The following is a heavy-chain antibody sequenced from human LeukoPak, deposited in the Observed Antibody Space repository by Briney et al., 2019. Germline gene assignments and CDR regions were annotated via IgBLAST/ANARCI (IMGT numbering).Heavy chain of an antibody. CDR2: ISGSGGST. V-gene: IGHV3-23*01. J-gene: IGHJ4*02. Sequence: GGSLRLSCAASGFTVSSNYMSWVRRAPGKGLEWVSVISGSGGSTYYADSVKGRFTISRDNSKNTLYLQMNSLRAEDTAVYYCAKGSGYSGYLTGGLFDYWGQGTLVTVSS. CDR3: AKGSGYSGYLTGGLFDY. D-gene: IGHD5-12*01. CDR1: GFTVSSNY.